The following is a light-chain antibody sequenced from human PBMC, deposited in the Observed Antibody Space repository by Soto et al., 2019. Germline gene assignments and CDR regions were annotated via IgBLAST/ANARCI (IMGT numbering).Light chain of an antibody. CDR2: GVT. Sequence: QSVLTQPASVSGSPGQSITISCTGTSSDIGAYNYVSWYQQYPGKAPKLMIYGVTNRPSGISFRFSGSKSGNTASLTISGLQAEDEADYYCSSYTSKSSLIFGGGTKLTVL. CDR1: SSDIGAYNY. V-gene: IGLV2-14*01. J-gene: IGLJ2*01. CDR3: SSYTSKSSLI.